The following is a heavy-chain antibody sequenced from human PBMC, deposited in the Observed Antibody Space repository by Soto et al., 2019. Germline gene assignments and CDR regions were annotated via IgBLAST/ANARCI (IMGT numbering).Heavy chain of an antibody. V-gene: IGHV3-30*18. D-gene: IGHD6-19*01. Sequence: AXGSLILSRAASGCNFSDSAMHLVRQAPCKGLEWLAIISYEGSNKYSAGSVKGRFTISRDNSKNTLYLQMNSLRPEDTAVYYCAKDWATPVAGRFLDSWGQGTPVTVSS. CDR3: AKDWATPVAGRFLDS. CDR1: GCNFSDSA. CDR2: ISYEGSNK. J-gene: IGHJ4*02.